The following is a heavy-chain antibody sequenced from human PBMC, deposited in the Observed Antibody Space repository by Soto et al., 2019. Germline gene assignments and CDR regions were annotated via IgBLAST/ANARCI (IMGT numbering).Heavy chain of an antibody. D-gene: IGHD1-26*01. V-gene: IGHV1-18*01. J-gene: IGHJ4*02. Sequence: QVQLVQSGAEVKKPGASVKVSCKASGYTFTSYGISWVRQAPGQGLEWMGWISANDGNTNYAQKIQGRVTMTTDTSTSTAYMELRSLRSDDTAVYYCARDGRYSGSYGGYYFDYWGQGTLVTVSS. CDR2: ISANDGNT. CDR3: ARDGRYSGSYGGYYFDY. CDR1: GYTFTSYG.